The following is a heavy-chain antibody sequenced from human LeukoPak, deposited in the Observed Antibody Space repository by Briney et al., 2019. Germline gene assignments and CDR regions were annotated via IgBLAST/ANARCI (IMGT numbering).Heavy chain of an antibody. D-gene: IGHD2-15*01. CDR3: ARDRYCSGTSCYTAYLDC. CDR1: GITLSSFS. V-gene: IGHV3-30-3*01. CDR2: ISFDGSNK. Sequence: GSLRLSCAASGITLSSFSMHWVRQTPGKGLEWVALISFDGSNKYYADSVKGRFTTSRDQSKNTVYLQMNRLRAEDTAVYYCARDRYCSGTSCYTAYLDCWGQGTLVTVSS. J-gene: IGHJ4*02.